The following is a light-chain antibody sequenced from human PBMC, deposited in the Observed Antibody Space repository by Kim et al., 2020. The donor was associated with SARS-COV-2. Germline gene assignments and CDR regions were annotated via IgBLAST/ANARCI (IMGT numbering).Light chain of an antibody. Sequence: EIVLTQSPGTLSLSPGERATLSCRASQSVSSSYLGWYQQKPGQAPRLLIYGASSRATGIPDRFSGSGSGTDFTLTISRLEPEDFAVYYCQQYGSSPPITFGGGTKLEI. J-gene: IGKJ4*01. V-gene: IGKV3-20*01. CDR3: QQYGSSPPIT. CDR2: GAS. CDR1: QSVSSSY.